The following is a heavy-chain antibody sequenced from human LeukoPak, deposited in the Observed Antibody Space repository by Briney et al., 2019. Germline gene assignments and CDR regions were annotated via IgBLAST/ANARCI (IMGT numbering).Heavy chain of an antibody. CDR3: ARGPNSSSWYRGDY. D-gene: IGHD6-13*01. Sequence: ASVNVSCKASGYTFTNYYIHWVRQAPGQGLEWMGWISPNSGATGYAQMFQGRVTVTRDTSIKTAYMDLSRMKSDDTAVYYCARGPNSSSWYRGDYWGQGTLVTVSS. J-gene: IGHJ4*02. CDR1: GYTFTNYY. CDR2: ISPNSGAT. V-gene: IGHV1-2*02.